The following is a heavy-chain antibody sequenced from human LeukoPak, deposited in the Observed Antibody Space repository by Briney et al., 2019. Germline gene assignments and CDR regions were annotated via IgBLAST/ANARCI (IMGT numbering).Heavy chain of an antibody. D-gene: IGHD1-7*01. CDR1: GDGVSSNSAA. CDR2: TYYRSRWYN. Sequence: SQTLSLTCAISGDGVSSNSAAWNWTRQSPSRGLEWLGRTYYRSRWYNDYAVSVKSRITINADTSKNQFSLQLNSVTPEDTAVYYCARDRPTTLNNWFDPWGQGTLVTVSS. J-gene: IGHJ5*02. CDR3: ARDRPTTLNNWFDP. V-gene: IGHV6-1*01.